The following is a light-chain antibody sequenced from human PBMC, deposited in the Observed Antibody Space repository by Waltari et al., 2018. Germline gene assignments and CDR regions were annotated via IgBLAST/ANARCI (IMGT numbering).Light chain of an antibody. Sequence: QSALTQPASVSGSPGQSITISCTGTSSDIGNYNFVSWYQQHPGKAPKLIIYDVSNRPSGVSNRFSGPWPGTTTSLTISGLQAEGEADYYCNSYTTGSTLTVIFGGGTKLTVL. CDR2: DVS. V-gene: IGLV2-14*03. CDR1: SSDIGNYNF. J-gene: IGLJ2*01. CDR3: NSYTTGSTLTVI.